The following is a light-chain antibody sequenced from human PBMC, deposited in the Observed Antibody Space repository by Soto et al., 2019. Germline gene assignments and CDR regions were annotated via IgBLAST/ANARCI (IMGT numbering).Light chain of an antibody. J-gene: IGKJ4*01. CDR3: RQFGTSPPVT. CDR1: QTVRSTY. CDR2: GAS. V-gene: IGKV3-20*01. Sequence: EIVLTQSPATLSLSPGEPATLSCRARQTVRSTYLAWYQQKPGQAPRLLIYGASTRATGIPDRCSGSGSGTDFTLTISRLEPEDFAVYYCRQFGTSPPVTFGGGTKVE.